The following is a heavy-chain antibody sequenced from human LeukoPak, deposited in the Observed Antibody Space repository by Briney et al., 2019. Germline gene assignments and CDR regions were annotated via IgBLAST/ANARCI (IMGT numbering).Heavy chain of an antibody. V-gene: IGHV3-30*02. CDR2: IQYDGSNQ. CDR1: PFTFSSYG. D-gene: IGHD2-8*01. J-gene: IGHJ6*03. Sequence: GGSLRLSCAASPFTFSSYGMHWVRQAPGKGLEWVAYIQYDGSNQQYADSVKGRFSISRDSSKNILYLQMNSLRAEDTAVYYCAKDRCSNGIGCYYYYMDVWGKGTTVTISS. CDR3: AKDRCSNGIGCYYYYMDV.